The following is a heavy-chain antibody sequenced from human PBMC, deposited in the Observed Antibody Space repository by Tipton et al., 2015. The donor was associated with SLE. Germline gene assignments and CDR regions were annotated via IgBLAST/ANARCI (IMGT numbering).Heavy chain of an antibody. V-gene: IGHV4-59*02. CDR3: ARLRYVGVRGAIPYYYYMDV. D-gene: IGHD3-10*01. CDR1: GGSVNGYY. J-gene: IGHJ6*03. Sequence: TLSLTCTVSGGSVNGYYWTWIRQPPGKGLEWIGDLYYRGSTNYNPSLKSRVTMSADTSNNQISLRLTSLTAADTAIYYCARLRYVGVRGAIPYYYYMDVWGKGTTVTVSS. CDR2: LYYRGST.